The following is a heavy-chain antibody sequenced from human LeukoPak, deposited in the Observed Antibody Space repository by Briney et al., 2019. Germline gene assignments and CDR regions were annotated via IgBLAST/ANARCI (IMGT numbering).Heavy chain of an antibody. J-gene: IGHJ4*02. CDR2: INPNSGGT. Sequence: ASVKVSCKASGYTFTAYYMHWVRQAPGQGLEWMGRINPNSGGTNYAQKFQGRVTMTRDTSISTAYMELSRLRSDDTAVYYCARDGYCTNGVCYIFDYWGQGTLVTVSS. V-gene: IGHV1-2*06. CDR1: GYTFTAYY. D-gene: IGHD2-8*01. CDR3: ARDGYCTNGVCYIFDY.